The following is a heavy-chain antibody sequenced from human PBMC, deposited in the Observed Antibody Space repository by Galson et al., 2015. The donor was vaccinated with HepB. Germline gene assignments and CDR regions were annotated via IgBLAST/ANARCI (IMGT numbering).Heavy chain of an antibody. D-gene: IGHD2-21*02. V-gene: IGHV1-3*01. J-gene: IGHJ4*02. CDR3: ARRAVVTAIGAYFDY. CDR1: GYTFTSYA. Sequence: SVKVSCKASGYTFTSYAMHWVRQAPGQRLEWMGWINAGNGNTKYSQKFQGRVTITRDTSASTAYMELSSLRSEDTAVYYCARRAVVTAIGAYFDYWGQGTLVTVSS. CDR2: INAGNGNT.